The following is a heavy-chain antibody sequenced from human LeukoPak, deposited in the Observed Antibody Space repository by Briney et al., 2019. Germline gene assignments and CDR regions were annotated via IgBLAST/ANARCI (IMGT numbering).Heavy chain of an antibody. CDR3: AREGGYDPLNYFDY. D-gene: IGHD5-12*01. CDR2: ISYDGSNK. J-gene: IGHJ4*02. CDR1: GFTFSSYA. Sequence: LPGGSLRLSCAASGFTFSSYAMHWVRQAPGKGLEWVAVISYDGSNKYYADSVKGRFTISRDNSKNTLYLQMNSLRAEDTAVYYCAREGGYDPLNYFDYWGQGTLVTVSS. V-gene: IGHV3-30-3*01.